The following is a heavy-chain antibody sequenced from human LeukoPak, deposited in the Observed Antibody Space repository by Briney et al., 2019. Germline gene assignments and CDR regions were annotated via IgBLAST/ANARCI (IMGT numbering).Heavy chain of an antibody. CDR2: IYPGDSDT. D-gene: IGHD2-2*02. J-gene: IGHJ4*02. V-gene: IGHV5-51*01. Sequence: GESLNISCKGSGYSFTSYWIGWVRQMPGKGLEWMGFIYPGDSDTRYSPSFQGQVTISADKSISTAYLQWSSLKASDTAMYYCAIVVPAAILRGYYFDYWGQGTLVTISS. CDR3: AIVVPAAILRGYYFDY. CDR1: GYSFTSYW.